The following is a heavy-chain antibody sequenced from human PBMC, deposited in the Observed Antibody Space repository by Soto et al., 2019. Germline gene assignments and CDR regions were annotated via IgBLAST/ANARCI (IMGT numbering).Heavy chain of an antibody. D-gene: IGHD6-19*01. CDR3: AKDGIAVAGTYYYYYYYMDV. CDR2: ISWNSGSI. J-gene: IGHJ6*03. CDR1: GFTFDDYA. Sequence: GGSLRLSCAASGFTFDDYAMHWVRQAPGKGLEWVSGISWNSGSIGYADSVKGRFTISRDNAKNSLYLQMNSLRAEDTALYYCAKDGIAVAGTYYYYYYYMDVWGKGTTVTVSS. V-gene: IGHV3-9*01.